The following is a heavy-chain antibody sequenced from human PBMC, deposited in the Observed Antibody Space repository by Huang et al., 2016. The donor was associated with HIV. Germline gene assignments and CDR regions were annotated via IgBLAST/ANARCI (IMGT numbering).Heavy chain of an antibody. CDR3: ATGFDVFFDF. V-gene: IGHV1-24*01. J-gene: IGHJ4*02. CDR1: EYTLPEVS. CDR2: CEPEIGET. D-gene: IGHD3-9*01. Sequence: QVQLVQSLAELRKPGASVKVSCKVSEYTLPEVSIPWVRKPPGKGLEWMGGCEPEIGETIYAQKFQGTVTMTEDTSTATAFMELSGLRPEDTAVYYCATGFDVFFDFWGQGTLVTVSS.